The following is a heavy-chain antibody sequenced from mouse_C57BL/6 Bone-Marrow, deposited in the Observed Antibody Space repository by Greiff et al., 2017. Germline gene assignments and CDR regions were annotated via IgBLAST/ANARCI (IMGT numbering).Heavy chain of an antibody. J-gene: IGHJ3*01. CDR1: GYTFTSYW. D-gene: IGHD3-2*02. CDR2: IDPSDSET. CDR3: ARSFRQLRLLFAD. Sequence: QVQLQQPGAELVRPGSSVKLSCKASGYTFTSYWMHWVKQRPIQGLEWIGNIDPSDSETHYNQKFKDKATLTVDKSSSTAYMQLSSLTSEDSAVYYCARSFRQLRLLFADWGQGTLVTVSA. V-gene: IGHV1-52*01.